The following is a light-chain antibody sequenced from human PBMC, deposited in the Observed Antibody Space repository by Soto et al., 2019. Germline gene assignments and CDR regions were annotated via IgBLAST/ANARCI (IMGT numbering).Light chain of an antibody. Sequence: DIVMTQSPLSLPVTPGEPASISCRSSQSLLYSNGYNYLDWYLQKPGQSPQLLISLGSNRASGVPDRFSGSGSGTDFTLKISRVEAEDVGVYYCMQALQTPLTFGPGTKVDIK. CDR2: LGS. V-gene: IGKV2-28*01. CDR1: QSLLYSNGYNY. J-gene: IGKJ3*01. CDR3: MQALQTPLT.